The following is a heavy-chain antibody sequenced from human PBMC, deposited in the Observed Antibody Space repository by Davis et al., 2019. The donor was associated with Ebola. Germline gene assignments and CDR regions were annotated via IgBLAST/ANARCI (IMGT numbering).Heavy chain of an antibody. V-gene: IGHV3-66*01. CDR3: ARVSPDYDFWSGYKNYYYGMDV. CDR2: IYSGGST. D-gene: IGHD3-3*01. Sequence: GESLKISCAASGFTVSSNYMSWVRQAPGKGLEWVSVIYSGGSTYYADSVKGRFTISRDNSKNTLYLQMNSLRAEDTAVYYCARVSPDYDFWSGYKNYYYGMDVWGQGTTVTVSS. J-gene: IGHJ6*02. CDR1: GFTVSSNY.